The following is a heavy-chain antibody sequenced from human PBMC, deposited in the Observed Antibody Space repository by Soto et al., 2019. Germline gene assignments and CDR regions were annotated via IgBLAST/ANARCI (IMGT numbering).Heavy chain of an antibody. V-gene: IGHV1-2*04. D-gene: IGHD5-12*01. CDR2: INPNSGGT. J-gene: IGHJ6*02. CDR3: ARGTGGYSGSHYYYGMDV. Sequence: QVQLVQFGAEVKKPGASVKVSCKASGYTFTGYYMHWVRQAPGQGLEWMGWINPNSGGTNYAQKFQGWVTMTRDTSISTAYMELSRLRSDDTAVYYCARGTGGYSGSHYYYGMDVWGQGTTVTVSS. CDR1: GYTFTGYY.